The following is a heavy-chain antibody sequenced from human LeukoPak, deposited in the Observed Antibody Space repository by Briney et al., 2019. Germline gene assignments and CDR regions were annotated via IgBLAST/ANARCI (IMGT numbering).Heavy chain of an antibody. CDR3: ARAWGYSYGFEFVNAFDI. CDR1: GGSISSSNW. Sequence: PSETLSLTCAVSGGSISSSNWWSWVRQPPGKGLEWIGEINHSGSTNYNPSLKSRVTISVDTSKNQFSLKLSSVTAADTAVYYCARAWGYSYGFEFVNAFDIWGQGTMVTVSS. CDR2: INHSGST. J-gene: IGHJ3*02. V-gene: IGHV4-4*02. D-gene: IGHD5-18*01.